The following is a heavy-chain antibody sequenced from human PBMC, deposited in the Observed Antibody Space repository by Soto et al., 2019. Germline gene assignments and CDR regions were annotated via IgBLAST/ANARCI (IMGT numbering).Heavy chain of an antibody. CDR3: ARDKITGLFEY. D-gene: IGHD2-8*02. V-gene: IGHV4-30-2*01. CDR1: GGSISSGGYS. CDR2: INHSGST. J-gene: IGHJ4*02. Sequence: PSETLSLTCAVSGGSISSGGYSWSWIRQPPGKGLEWIGEINHSGSTNYNPSLKSRATISVDTSKNQFSLKLTSVTAADTAVYYCARDKITGLFEYWGQGTLVTVLL.